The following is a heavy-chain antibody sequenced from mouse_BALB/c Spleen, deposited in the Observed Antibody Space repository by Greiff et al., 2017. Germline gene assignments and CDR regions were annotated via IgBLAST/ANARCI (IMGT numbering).Heavy chain of an antibody. D-gene: IGHD2-4*01. Sequence: EVQLKESGPELVKPGASVKISCKASGYTFTDYNMHWVKQSHGKSLEWIGYIYPYNGGTGYNQKFKSKATLTVDNSSSTAYMELRSLTSEDSAVYYCARRDYDYAMDYWGQGTSVTVSS. V-gene: IGHV1S29*02. CDR1: GYTFTDYN. J-gene: IGHJ4*01. CDR2: IYPYNGGT. CDR3: ARRDYDYAMDY.